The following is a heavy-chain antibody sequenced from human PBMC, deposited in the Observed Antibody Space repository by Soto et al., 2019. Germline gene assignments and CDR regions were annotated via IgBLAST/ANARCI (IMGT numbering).Heavy chain of an antibody. D-gene: IGHD3-10*01. J-gene: IGHJ3*02. CDR2: IGTAGDT. Sequence: GGSLRLSCAASGFTFSSYDMHWVRQATGKGLEWVSAIGTAGDTYYPGSVKGRFTISRENAKNSLYLQMNSLRAGDTAVYYCARGATYGSGSSHAFDIWGQGTMVTVSS. V-gene: IGHV3-13*01. CDR3: ARGATYGSGSSHAFDI. CDR1: GFTFSSYD.